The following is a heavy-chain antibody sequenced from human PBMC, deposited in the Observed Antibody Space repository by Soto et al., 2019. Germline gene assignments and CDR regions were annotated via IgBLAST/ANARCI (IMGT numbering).Heavy chain of an antibody. Sequence: ASVKVSCKASGCTFSSYTISWVRQATGQGLEWMGWISGNSGNTSYAQKLQGRVTMTRNTSISTAYMELSSLRSEDTAVYYCARAVAGVFDYWGQGTLVTVSS. CDR1: GCTFSSYT. J-gene: IGHJ4*02. CDR2: ISGNSGNT. V-gene: IGHV1-8*02. CDR3: ARAVAGVFDY. D-gene: IGHD6-19*01.